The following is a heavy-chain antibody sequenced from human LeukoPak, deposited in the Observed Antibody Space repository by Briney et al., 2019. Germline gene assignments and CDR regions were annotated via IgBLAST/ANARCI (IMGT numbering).Heavy chain of an antibody. CDR2: INHSGST. CDR3: ARDQSGAYYYDSSGHFDY. CDR1: GGSFSGYY. J-gene: IGHJ4*02. V-gene: IGHV4-34*01. Sequence: SETLSLTCAVYGGSFSGYYWSWIRQPPGKGLEWIGEINHSGSTNYNPSLKSRVTISVDTSKNQFSLQLNSVTPEDTAVYYCARDQSGAYYYDSSGHFDYWGQGTLVTVSS. D-gene: IGHD3-22*01.